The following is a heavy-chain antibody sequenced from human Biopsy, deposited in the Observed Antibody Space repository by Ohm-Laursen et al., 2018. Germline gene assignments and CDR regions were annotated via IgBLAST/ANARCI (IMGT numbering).Heavy chain of an antibody. CDR2: INDSGRT. CDR1: GGSFSGYY. J-gene: IGHJ4*02. Sequence: GTLSLTCGVYGGSFSGYYCSWIRQPPGKGLEWIGEINDSGRTNYNPSLRSRITMSLDRSKSQVSLRMNSVTAADTAVYYCARARIKTSGVLIPETYYFDSWGQGTLVTVSS. D-gene: IGHD3-3*01. CDR3: ARARIKTSGVLIPETYYFDS. V-gene: IGHV4-34*10.